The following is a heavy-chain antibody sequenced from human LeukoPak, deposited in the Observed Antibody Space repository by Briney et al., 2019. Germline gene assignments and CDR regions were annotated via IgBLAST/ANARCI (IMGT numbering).Heavy chain of an antibody. D-gene: IGHD6-6*01. CDR2: MNPNSGNT. Sequence: ASVKVSCKASGYTFTSYDINWVRQATGQGLEWMGWMNPNSGNTGYAQKFQGRVTITRNTSISTAYMELSSLRSEDTAVYYCARGVRRSHSSSSSSKYYYYYYMDVWGKGTTVTVSS. CDR1: GYTFTSYD. CDR3: ARGVRRSHSSSSSSKYYYYYYMDV. V-gene: IGHV1-8*03. J-gene: IGHJ6*03.